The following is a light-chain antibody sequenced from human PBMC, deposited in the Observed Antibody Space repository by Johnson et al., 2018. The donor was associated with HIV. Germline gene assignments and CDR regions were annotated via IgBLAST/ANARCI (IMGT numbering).Light chain of an antibody. CDR1: SSNIGNNY. V-gene: IGLV1-51*02. J-gene: IGLJ1*01. CDR3: GTWDSSLSAYV. CDR2: ENN. Sequence: QSVLTQPPSVSAAPGQKVTISCSGSSSNIGNNYVSWYQQLPGTAPKLLIYENNKRPSGIPDRLSGSKSGTSATLGITGLQTGDAADYYCGTWDSSLSAYVFGTGTKVTVL.